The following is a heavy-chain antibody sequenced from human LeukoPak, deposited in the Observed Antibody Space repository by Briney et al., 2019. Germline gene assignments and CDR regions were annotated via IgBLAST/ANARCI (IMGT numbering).Heavy chain of an antibody. Sequence: SVKVSCKASGGTFSSYAISWVRQAPGQGLEWMGGIIPIFGTANYAQKFQGRVTIIADKSTSTAYMELSSLRSEDTAVYYCARGDGDLYYFDYWGQGTLVTVSS. CDR2: IIPIFGTA. V-gene: IGHV1-69*06. D-gene: IGHD4-17*01. J-gene: IGHJ4*02. CDR1: GGTFSSYA. CDR3: ARGDGDLYYFDY.